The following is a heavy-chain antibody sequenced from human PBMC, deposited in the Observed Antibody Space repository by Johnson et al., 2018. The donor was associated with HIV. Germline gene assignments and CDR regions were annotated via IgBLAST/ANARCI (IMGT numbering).Heavy chain of an antibody. Sequence: VQLVESRGVLVQPGGSLRLSCAASGFTVSSNEMSWVRQAPGKGLEWVSSISGGSTYFAVSVTGRFSISRDNSKNTLYLQMNSLTAEDTAVYYCAKPQWVSSGAFDIWGQGTMVTVSS. J-gene: IGHJ3*02. D-gene: IGHD3-3*01. CDR3: AKPQWVSSGAFDI. CDR1: GFTVSSNE. V-gene: IGHV3-38-3*01. CDR2: ISGGST.